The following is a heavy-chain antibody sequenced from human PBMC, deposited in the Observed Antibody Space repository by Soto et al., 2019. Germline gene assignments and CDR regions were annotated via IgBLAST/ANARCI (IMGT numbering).Heavy chain of an antibody. D-gene: IGHD6-13*01. Sequence: SGTLSLTCTVSGGSISSYYWGWIRQPPGKGLEWIGSIYYSGSTYYNPSLKSRVTISVDTSKNQFSLKLSSVTAEDTAVYYCARHPERIAEIGWFDPWGQGTLVTVPQ. CDR2: IYYSGST. J-gene: IGHJ5*02. V-gene: IGHV4-39*01. CDR3: ARHPERIAEIGWFDP. CDR1: GGSISSYY.